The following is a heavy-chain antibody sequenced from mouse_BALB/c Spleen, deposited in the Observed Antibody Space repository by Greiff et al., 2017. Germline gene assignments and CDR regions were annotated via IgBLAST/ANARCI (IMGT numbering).Heavy chain of an antibody. CDR2: IWAGGST. J-gene: IGHJ3*01. Sequence: VQVVESGPGLVAPSQSLSITCTVSGFSLTSYGVHWVRQPPGKGLEWLGVIWAGGSTNYNSALMSRLSISKDNSKSQVFLKMNSLQTDDTAMYYCARENDYDGTWFAYWGQGTLVTVSA. V-gene: IGHV2-9*02. D-gene: IGHD2-4*01. CDR1: GFSLTSYG. CDR3: ARENDYDGTWFAY.